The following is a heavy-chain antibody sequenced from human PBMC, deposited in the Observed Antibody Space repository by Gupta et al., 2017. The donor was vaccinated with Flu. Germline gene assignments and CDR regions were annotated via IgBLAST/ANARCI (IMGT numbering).Heavy chain of an antibody. J-gene: IGHJ6*02. CDR2: VNYSGST. CDR3: AKGDGDCSGGNCSIYYYGMDV. CDR1: GGSLSTFY. Sequence: QLQESGPGLVKPSETLSLSCSVSGGSLSTFYWSWIRQSPGKGLEWIGYVNYSGSTKYNPSLKSRVTISVDTSKTQLSLKLSSVSAEETAVYYCAKGDGDCSGGNCSIYYYGMDVWGQGTTVTVSS. V-gene: IGHV4-59*08. D-gene: IGHD2-15*01.